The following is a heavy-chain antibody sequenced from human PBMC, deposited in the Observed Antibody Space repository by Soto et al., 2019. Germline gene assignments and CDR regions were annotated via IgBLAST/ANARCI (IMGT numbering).Heavy chain of an antibody. J-gene: IGHJ5*02. CDR1: GYTFTSYA. CDR3: AREDPGEGWFDP. D-gene: IGHD1-1*01. V-gene: IGHV1-3*01. Sequence: QVQLVQSGAEVKKPGASVKVSCKASGYTFTSYAMHWVRQAPGQRLEWMGWINAGNGNTKYSQKIQGRVTITRDTSASTAYMELSSLRSEDTAVYYCAREDPGEGWFDPWGQGTLVTVSS. CDR2: INAGNGNT.